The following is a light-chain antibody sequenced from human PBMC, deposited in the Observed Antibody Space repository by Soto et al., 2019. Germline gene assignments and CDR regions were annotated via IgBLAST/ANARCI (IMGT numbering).Light chain of an antibody. V-gene: IGKV3-15*01. Sequence: EIVMTQSPATLSVSPGERATLSCRASQSVYSNLAWYQQRPGQAPGLLIYGASTRAARVPARFSGSGSGTEFTLTISGLQSADFAVYYCQQYTSWPPLTFGGGTKVEIK. CDR1: QSVYSN. J-gene: IGKJ4*01. CDR2: GAS. CDR3: QQYTSWPPLT.